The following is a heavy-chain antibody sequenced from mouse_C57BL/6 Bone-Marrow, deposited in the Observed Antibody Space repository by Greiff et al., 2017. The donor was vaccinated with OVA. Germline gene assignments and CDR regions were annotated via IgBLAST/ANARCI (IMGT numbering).Heavy chain of an antibody. J-gene: IGHJ2*01. CDR3: ARLEDGYYGVFDY. Sequence: VQLQQPGAELVKPGASVKMSCKASGYTFTSYWITWVKQRPGQGLEWIGDIYPGSGRTNYNEKFKSKATLTVDTSSSTAYMQLSSLTSEDSAVYYCARLEDGYYGVFDYWGQGTTLTVSS. V-gene: IGHV1-55*01. CDR2: IYPGSGRT. CDR1: GYTFTSYW. D-gene: IGHD2-3*01.